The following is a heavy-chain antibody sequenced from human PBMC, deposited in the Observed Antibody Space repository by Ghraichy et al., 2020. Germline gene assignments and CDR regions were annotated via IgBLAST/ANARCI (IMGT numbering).Heavy chain of an antibody. CDR2: IYYSGST. D-gene: IGHD3-10*01. CDR3: ARVVTMVRGVTPPYYFDY. J-gene: IGHJ4*02. Sequence: SETLSLTCTVSGGSISSYYWSWIRQPPGKGLEWIGYIYYSGSTNYNPSLKSRVTISVDTSKNQFSLKLSSVTAADTAVYYCARVVTMVRGVTPPYYFDYWGQGTLVTVSS. V-gene: IGHV4-59*01. CDR1: GGSISSYY.